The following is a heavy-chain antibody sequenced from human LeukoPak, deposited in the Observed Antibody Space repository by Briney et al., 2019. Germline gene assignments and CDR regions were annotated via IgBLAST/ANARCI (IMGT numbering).Heavy chain of an antibody. CDR3: ARAGEVVPAAYYYYMDV. V-gene: IGHV1-69*05. CDR2: IIPIFCTA. J-gene: IGHJ6*03. CDR1: GGTFSSYA. Sequence: SVKVSCKAPGGTFSSYAISWVRQAPGQGLEWMGGIIPIFCTANYAQKFQGRVTITTDESTSTAYMELSSLRSEDTAVYYCARAGEVVPAAYYYYMDVWGKGTTVTVSS. D-gene: IGHD2-2*01.